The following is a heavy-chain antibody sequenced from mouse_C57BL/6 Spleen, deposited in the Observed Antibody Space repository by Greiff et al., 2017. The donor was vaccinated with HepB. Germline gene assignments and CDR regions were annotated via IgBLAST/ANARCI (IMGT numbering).Heavy chain of an antibody. CDR1: GFTFSSYA. Sequence: EVTLVESGGGLVKPGGSLKLSCAASGFTFSSYAMSWVRQTPEKRLEWVATISDGGSYTYYPDNVKGRFTISRDNAKNNLYLQMSHLKSEDTAMYYCARGGPYDYDDGDFYYWGQGTTLTVSS. CDR2: ISDGGSYT. D-gene: IGHD2-4*01. CDR3: ARGGPYDYDDGDFYY. J-gene: IGHJ2*01. V-gene: IGHV5-4*03.